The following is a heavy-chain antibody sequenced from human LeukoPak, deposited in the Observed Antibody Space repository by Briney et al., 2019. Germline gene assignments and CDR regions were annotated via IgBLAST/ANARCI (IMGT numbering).Heavy chain of an antibody. V-gene: IGHV3-30*04. J-gene: IGHJ4*02. D-gene: IGHD3-10*01. Sequence: GGSLRLSCAASGFTFSSYTLHWVRQAPGKGLEWVALISYDGGFKYHADSVKGRFTVSRDNSKSTLDLEMNSLRAEDTAVYYCARGEYGSGSYHIDYWGQGTLVTVSS. CDR2: ISYDGGFK. CDR1: GFTFSSYT. CDR3: ARGEYGSGSYHIDY.